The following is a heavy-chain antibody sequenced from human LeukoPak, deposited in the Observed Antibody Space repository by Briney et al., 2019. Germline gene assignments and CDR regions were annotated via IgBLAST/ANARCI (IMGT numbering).Heavy chain of an antibody. CDR3: ARQYCSSTSCYPTFWFDP. CDR1: GYRFTSYW. D-gene: IGHD2-2*01. J-gene: IGHJ5*02. Sequence: GESLKISCKGSGYRFTSYWIGWVRQMPGKGLEWMGIIYPGDSDTRYSPSFQGQVTISADKSISTAYLQWSSLKASDTAMYYCARQYCSSTSCYPTFWFDPWGQGTLVTVSS. V-gene: IGHV5-51*01. CDR2: IYPGDSDT.